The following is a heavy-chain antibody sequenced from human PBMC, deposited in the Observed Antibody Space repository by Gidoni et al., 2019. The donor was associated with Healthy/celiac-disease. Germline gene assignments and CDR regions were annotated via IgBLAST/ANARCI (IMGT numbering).Heavy chain of an antibody. CDR3: ARETSSWYGGCIDY. CDR2: IYSGGRT. J-gene: IGHJ4*02. V-gene: IGHV3-53*01. Sequence: EVQLVESGGGLIQPGGSLRLYCAASGFPVSSNYMSWVRQAQGKGLEWVSVIYSGGRTYYADYVTGRFTISRDNSKNTLYLQMNSLRAEDTAVYYCARETSSWYGGCIDYWGQGTLVTVSS. CDR1: GFPVSSNY. D-gene: IGHD6-13*01.